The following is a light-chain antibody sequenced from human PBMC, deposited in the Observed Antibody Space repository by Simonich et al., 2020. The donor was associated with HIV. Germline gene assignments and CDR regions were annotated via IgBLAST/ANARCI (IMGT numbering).Light chain of an antibody. CDR1: QSVSSSY. J-gene: IGKJ4*01. CDR3: QQYNNWPGT. CDR2: DAS. V-gene: IGKV3D-20*01. Sequence: EIVLTQSPATLYLFPGERATLSCVASQSVSSSYLAWYQQKPGLEPRLLLVDASSRATGIPARCSGSGSGTDFTLTISRLEHEDFAVYYCQQYNNWPGTFGGGTKVEIK.